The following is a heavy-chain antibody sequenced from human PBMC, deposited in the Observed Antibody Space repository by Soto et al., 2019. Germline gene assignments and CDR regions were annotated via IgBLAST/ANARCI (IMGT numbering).Heavy chain of an antibody. CDR2: VYYRGRS. Sequence: SQPLSLRCTVAGGSVSNSNDYWFWISQSPGKGLEWIGSVYYRGRSYSKSSVKSRVTISVDTSKNQFSLNLNSVTASDTAVYFCVSQRTSVLTQAYFDYWGPGALVTVSS. D-gene: IGHD2-8*01. V-gene: IGHV4-39*01. CDR1: GGSVSNSNDY. J-gene: IGHJ4*02. CDR3: VSQRTSVLTQAYFDY.